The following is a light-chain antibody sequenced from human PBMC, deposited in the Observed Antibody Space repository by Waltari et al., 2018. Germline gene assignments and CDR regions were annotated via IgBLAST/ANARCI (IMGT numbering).Light chain of an antibody. V-gene: IGLV1-44*01. Sequence: QSVLTQPPSASGTPGQRVTIPCSGSSPHLGSHTLNWYQQPPGTAPKLLIYSNKQRPSGVPDRFSASRFGTSASLAISGLQSEDEADYYCAAWDDSLNGVVFGGGTKLTVL. CDR2: SNK. CDR3: AAWDDSLNGVV. CDR1: SPHLGSHT. J-gene: IGLJ2*01.